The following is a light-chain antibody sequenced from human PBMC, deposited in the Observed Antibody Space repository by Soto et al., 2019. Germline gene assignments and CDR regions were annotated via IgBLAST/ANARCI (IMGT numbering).Light chain of an antibody. CDR2: DAS. CDR3: QQRSNWPPVIT. Sequence: EIVLTQSPATLSLSPGERDTLSCRASQSFSSYLAWYQQKPGQAPRLLIYDASKRATGIPARFSGRGSGTDFTLTISSLEPEDFAVHYCQQRSNWPPVITFGQGTRLEIK. V-gene: IGKV3-11*01. CDR1: QSFSSY. J-gene: IGKJ5*01.